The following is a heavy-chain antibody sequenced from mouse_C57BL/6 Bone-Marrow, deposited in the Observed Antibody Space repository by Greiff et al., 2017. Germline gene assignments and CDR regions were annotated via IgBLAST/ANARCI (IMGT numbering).Heavy chain of an antibody. J-gene: IGHJ3*01. CDR1: GFTFSDYY. CDR3: ARQEIYYDYEGFAY. CDR2: ISNGGGST. Sequence: EVQVVESGGGLVQPGGSLKLSCAASGFTFSDYYMYWVRQTPEKRLEWVAYISNGGGSTYYPDTVKGRFTISRDNAKNTLYLQMSRLKSEDTAMYYCARQEIYYDYEGFAYWGQGTLVTVSA. V-gene: IGHV5-12*01. D-gene: IGHD2-4*01.